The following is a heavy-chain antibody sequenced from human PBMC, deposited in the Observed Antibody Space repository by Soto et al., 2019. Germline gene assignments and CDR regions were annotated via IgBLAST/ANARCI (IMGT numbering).Heavy chain of an antibody. J-gene: IGHJ5*02. CDR3: ARAVLRYFGPFDP. Sequence: GESLKISCAASGFTVSSNYMSWVRQAPGKGLEWVSVIYSGGSTYYADSVKGRFTISRDNSKNTLYLQMNSLRAEDTAVYYCARAVLRYFGPFDPWGQGTLVTVSS. CDR1: GFTVSSNY. D-gene: IGHD3-9*01. CDR2: IYSGGST. V-gene: IGHV3-66*01.